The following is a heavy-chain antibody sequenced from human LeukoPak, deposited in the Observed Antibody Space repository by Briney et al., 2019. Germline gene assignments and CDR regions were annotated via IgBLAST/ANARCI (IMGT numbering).Heavy chain of an antibody. J-gene: IGHJ4*02. CDR1: GFTLSSFA. CDR2: ISGSGGST. Sequence: GRSLRLSHAASGFTLSSFAIRCVRHAPGKGLEWVSAISGSGGSTYYADSVKGRFTISRDNSKNTLYLQMNSLRAEDTAVYYCAKCYDYYGSGSYGDYWGQGTLVTVSS. D-gene: IGHD3-10*01. CDR3: AKCYDYYGSGSYGDY. V-gene: IGHV3-23*01.